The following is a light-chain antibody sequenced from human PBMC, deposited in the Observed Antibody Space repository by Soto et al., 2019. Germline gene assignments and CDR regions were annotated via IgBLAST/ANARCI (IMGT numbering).Light chain of an antibody. V-gene: IGLV1-44*01. CDR3: AACDDSLNAPVV. Sequence: QSVLTQPPSASGTPGQRVTISCSGSSSNIGSNTVNWYQQLPGTAPKLLIYSNNQRPSGVPDRFSGSKSGTSASLAISGLQSEDEADYYCAACDDSLNAPVVFGGGTKLTVL. J-gene: IGLJ2*01. CDR2: SNN. CDR1: SSNIGSNT.